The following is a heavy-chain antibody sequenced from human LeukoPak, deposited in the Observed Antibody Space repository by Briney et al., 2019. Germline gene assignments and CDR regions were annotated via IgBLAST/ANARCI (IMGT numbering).Heavy chain of an antibody. D-gene: IGHD3-9*01. CDR3: ARDSYYDILTADYYFDY. CDR1: GFTFSSYW. J-gene: IGHJ4*02. V-gene: IGHV3-7*01. Sequence: GGSLRLSCAASGFTFSSYWMSWVRQAPGKGLEWVANIKKDGSEKYYVDSVKGRFTISRDSAKTSLYLQMNSLRAEDTAVYYCARDSYYDILTADYYFDYWGQGTLVTVSS. CDR2: IKKDGSEK.